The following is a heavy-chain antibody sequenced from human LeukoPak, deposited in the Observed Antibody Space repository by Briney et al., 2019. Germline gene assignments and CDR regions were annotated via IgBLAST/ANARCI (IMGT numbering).Heavy chain of an antibody. J-gene: IGHJ6*03. Sequence: GGSLRLSCAASGFTFSSYGMHWVRQAPGKGLEWVAFIRYDGSNKYYADSVKGRFTISRDNSKNTLYLQMNSLRAEDTAVYYCAKDPRVVPAANTRYYYYYMDVWGKGTTVTVSS. CDR3: AKDPRVVPAANTRYYYYYMDV. V-gene: IGHV3-30*02. CDR2: IRYDGSNK. D-gene: IGHD2-2*01. CDR1: GFTFSSYG.